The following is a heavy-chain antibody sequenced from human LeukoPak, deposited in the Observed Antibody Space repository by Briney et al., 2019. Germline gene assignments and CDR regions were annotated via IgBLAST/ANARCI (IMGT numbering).Heavy chain of an antibody. CDR3: AQNRYSGSCLPGFDY. CDR1: GFTFSSYA. CDR2: ISGSGGST. J-gene: IGHJ4*02. D-gene: IGHD1-26*01. Sequence: GGSLRLSCAASGFTFSSYAMSWVRQAPGKGLEWVSAISGSGGSTYYADSVKGRFTISRDNSKNTLYLQMNSLRAEDTAVYYCAQNRYSGSCLPGFDYWGQGTLVTVSS. V-gene: IGHV3-23*01.